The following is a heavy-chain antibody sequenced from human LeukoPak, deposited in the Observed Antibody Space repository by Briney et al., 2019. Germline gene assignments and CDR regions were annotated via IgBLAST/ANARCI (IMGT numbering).Heavy chain of an antibody. CDR3: ARGEGYCSSTSCYRRHYYYIDV. CDR1: GGSISHYF. D-gene: IGHD2-2*02. CDR2: IYSSGST. V-gene: IGHV4-4*07. J-gene: IGHJ6*03. Sequence: PSETLSLTCTASGGSISHYFWTWIRQPAGKGLEWIGRIYSSGSTNYNPSLKSRVTISVDTSKDQFSLKLSSVTAADTAVYYCARGEGYCSSTSCYRRHYYYIDVWGKGTTVTVSS.